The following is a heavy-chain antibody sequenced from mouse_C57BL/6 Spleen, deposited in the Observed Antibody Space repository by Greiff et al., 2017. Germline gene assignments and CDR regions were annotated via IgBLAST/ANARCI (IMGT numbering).Heavy chain of an antibody. J-gene: IGHJ2*01. D-gene: IGHD2-3*01. V-gene: IGHV1-50*01. CDR2: IDPSDSYT. Sequence: QVQLQQPGAELVKPGASVKLSCKASGYTFTSYWMQWVKQRPGQGLEWIGEIDPSDSYTNYNQKFKGKATLTVDTSSSTAYMQLSSLTSEDSAVYYGARLDDGYLDYWGQGTTLTVSS. CDR3: ARLDDGYLDY. CDR1: GYTFTSYW.